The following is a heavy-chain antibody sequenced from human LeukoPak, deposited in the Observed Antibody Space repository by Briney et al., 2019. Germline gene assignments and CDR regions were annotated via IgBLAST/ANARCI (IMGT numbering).Heavy chain of an antibody. CDR3: ARIPLIAVEVFY. V-gene: IGHV4-39*07. J-gene: IGHJ4*02. D-gene: IGHD6-19*01. Sequence: SETLSLTCTVSGGSISSSSYYWGWIRQPPGKGLEWIGSIYYSGSTYYNPSLKSRVTISVDTSKNQFSLKLSSVTAADTAVYYCARIPLIAVEVFYWGQGTLVTVSS. CDR2: IYYSGST. CDR1: GGSISSSSYY.